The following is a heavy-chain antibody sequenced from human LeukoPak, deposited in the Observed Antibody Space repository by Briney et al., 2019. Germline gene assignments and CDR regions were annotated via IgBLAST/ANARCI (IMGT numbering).Heavy chain of an antibody. CDR3: ARTRTEYGDYVEDY. CDR1: GGSISSGDYY. D-gene: IGHD4-17*01. CDR2: IYYIGST. Sequence: SQTLSLTCTVSGGSISSGDYYWGWIRQPPGKGLEWIGYIYYIGSTYYNPSRKIRVTISVDTSKNQFSLKLSSVTAADTAVYYCARTRTEYGDYVEDYWGQGTLVTVSS. V-gene: IGHV4-30-4*01. J-gene: IGHJ4*02.